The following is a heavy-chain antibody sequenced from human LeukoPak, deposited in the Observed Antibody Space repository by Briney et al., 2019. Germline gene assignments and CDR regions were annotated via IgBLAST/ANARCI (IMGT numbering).Heavy chain of an antibody. Sequence: GGSLRLSCTASGFIFNNFGLMWVRQAPGKGLEWVSAISNDGGGTTYADFVKGRFTISRDNSKNTLFLQMNSLRAEDTALYYCAKGSSGYFADLWGQGTLVT. J-gene: IGHJ5*02. CDR3: AKGSSGYFADL. D-gene: IGHD3-22*01. CDR1: GFIFNNFG. CDR2: ISNDGGGT. V-gene: IGHV3-23*01.